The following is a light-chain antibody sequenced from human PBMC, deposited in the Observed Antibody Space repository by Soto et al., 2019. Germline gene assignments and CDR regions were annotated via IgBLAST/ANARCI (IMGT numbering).Light chain of an antibody. V-gene: IGLV2-14*01. CDR2: EVT. CDR3: SSYTSSTTLYV. Sequence: QSALTQPASVSGSPGQSITISCTGTSSDVGGYNYVSWYQHHPGKAPKLMIYEVTSRPSGVSNRFSGSKSGNTASLTITGLQAEDEADCYCSSYTSSTTLYVFGTGTKLTVL. CDR1: SSDVGGYNY. J-gene: IGLJ1*01.